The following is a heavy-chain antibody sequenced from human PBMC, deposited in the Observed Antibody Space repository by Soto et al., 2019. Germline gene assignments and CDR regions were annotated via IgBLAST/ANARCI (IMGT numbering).Heavy chain of an antibody. V-gene: IGHV3-30*18. Sequence: SLRPSCAGPGFTLRDYAIHLVRQAPSEGLEWVAVISDEGRNEYYGGSGEGRFPISRENSKESVYLQMNRLRGEDPAVYLCVKELRSGYRRCCLDHWGQGTLVTVSS. CDR3: VKELRSGYRRCCLDH. CDR1: GFTLRDYA. J-gene: IGHJ5*02. D-gene: IGHD5-12*01. CDR2: ISDEGRNE.